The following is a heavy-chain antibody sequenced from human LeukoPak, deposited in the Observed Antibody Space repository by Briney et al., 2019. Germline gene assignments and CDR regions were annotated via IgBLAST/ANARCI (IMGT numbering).Heavy chain of an antibody. V-gene: IGHV3-48*03. CDR2: ISSSGSTI. CDR3: ARRRDGFDI. Sequence: PGGSLRLSCAASGFTFSTYEMNWVRQAPGKGLERVSYISSSGSTINYADSVKGRFTISRDNTKNSLYLQMNSLRAEDTSVYYCARRRDGFDIWGQGTMVTVSS. J-gene: IGHJ3*02. CDR1: GFTFSTYE.